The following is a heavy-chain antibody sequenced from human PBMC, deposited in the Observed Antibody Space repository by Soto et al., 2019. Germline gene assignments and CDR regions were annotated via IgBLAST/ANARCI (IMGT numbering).Heavy chain of an antibody. J-gene: IGHJ4*02. CDR1: GFTFSSYS. D-gene: IGHD3-3*01. Sequence: PGGSLRLSCAASGFTFSSYSMNWVRQAPGKGLEWVSSISSSSSYIYYADSVKGRFTISRDNAKNSLYLQMNSLRAEDTAVYYCARDLSLRFLEWLEPLDYWGQGTLVTVSS. CDR3: ARDLSLRFLEWLEPLDY. V-gene: IGHV3-21*01. CDR2: ISSSSSYI.